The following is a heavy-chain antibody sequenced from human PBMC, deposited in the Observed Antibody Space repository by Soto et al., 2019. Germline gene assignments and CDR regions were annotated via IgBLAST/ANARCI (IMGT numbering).Heavy chain of an antibody. D-gene: IGHD3-22*01. CDR2: IWYDGRNK. CDR3: ARDLYYYDSSGYYYRTLDY. Sequence: QVQLVESGGGAVQPGRSMRLSCAASGFTLSSYGMRWVRQAPGKGLEWVAVIWYDGRNKYYADSVKGRFTISRDNSKNALYLQMNSLTAEDTAVYYCARDLYYYDSSGYYYRTLDYWVQGTLVTVSS. CDR1: GFTLSSYG. J-gene: IGHJ4*02. V-gene: IGHV3-33*01.